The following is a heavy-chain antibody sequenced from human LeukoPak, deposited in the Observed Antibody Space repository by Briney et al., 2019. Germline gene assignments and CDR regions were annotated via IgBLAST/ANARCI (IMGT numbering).Heavy chain of an antibody. CDR2: IIPILGIA. V-gene: IGHV1-69*04. CDR3: ARDRVPGLRYFDWLPGDFDY. D-gene: IGHD3-9*01. Sequence: SVKVSCKASGGTFSSYAISWVRQAPGQGLEWMGRIIPILGIANYAQKFQGRVTITADKSTSIAYMELSSLRSEDTAVYYCARDRVPGLRYFDWLPGDFDYWGQGTLVTVSS. J-gene: IGHJ4*02. CDR1: GGTFSSYA.